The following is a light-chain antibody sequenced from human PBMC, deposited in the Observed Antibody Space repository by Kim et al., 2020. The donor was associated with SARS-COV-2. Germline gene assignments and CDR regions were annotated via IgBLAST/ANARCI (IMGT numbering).Light chain of an antibody. Sequence: LSPGESATLSCRASQSVSSSYLAWYQQKPGHAPRLLIYGASRRATGIPGKFSGSGSGTDFTLTISRLEPEDFAVYFCQQNGSSPQTFGQGTKLEI. CDR3: QQNGSSPQT. V-gene: IGKV3-20*01. J-gene: IGKJ2*01. CDR1: QSVSSSY. CDR2: GAS.